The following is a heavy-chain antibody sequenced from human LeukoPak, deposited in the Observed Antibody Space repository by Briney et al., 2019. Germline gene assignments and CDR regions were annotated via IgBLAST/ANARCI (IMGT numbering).Heavy chain of an antibody. J-gene: IGHJ3*02. CDR2: VNPNSGGT. CDR1: VYTLTGYY. V-gene: IGHV1-2*06. CDR3: ARETPLASRAFVI. Sequence: ASVKDSCKASVYTLTGYYMHRVRPSPRQGLEWMGQVNPNSGGTNFAQRLQGRVTMTRDTSISTAYMELSRLRPDGTAVYCCARETPLASRAFVIWGQGAMVTVSS. D-gene: IGHD3-3*02.